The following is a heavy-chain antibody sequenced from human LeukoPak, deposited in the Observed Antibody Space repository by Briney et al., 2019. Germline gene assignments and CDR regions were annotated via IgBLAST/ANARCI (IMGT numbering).Heavy chain of an antibody. CDR3: ARDPIFYGDYDDNWFDP. CDR2: IYYSGSS. V-gene: IGHV4-59*02. J-gene: IGHJ5*02. Sequence: PSETLSLTCTVSGGSVTSYYWSWIRQPPGKELEWIGYIYYSGSSKYNPSLKSRVTISVDTSKNQFSLKLSSVTAADTAVYYCARDPIFYGDYDDNWFDPWGQGTLVTVSS. D-gene: IGHD4-17*01. CDR1: GGSVTSYY.